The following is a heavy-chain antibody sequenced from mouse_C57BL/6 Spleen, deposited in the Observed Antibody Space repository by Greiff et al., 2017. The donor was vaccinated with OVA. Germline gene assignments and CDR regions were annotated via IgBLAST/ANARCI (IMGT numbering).Heavy chain of an antibody. J-gene: IGHJ4*01. V-gene: IGHV1-53*01. CDR2: INPSNGGT. CDR1: GYTFTSYW. D-gene: IGHD1-1*01. CDR3: AREYYYYGSSYYAMDY. Sequence: QVQLKQPGPELVKPGASVKLSCKASGYTFTSYWMHWVKQRHGQGLEWIGDINPSNGGTNYNEKFKSKATLTVDKSSSTAYMQLSSLTSEDSAVYDCAREYYYYGSSYYAMDYWGQGTSVTVSS.